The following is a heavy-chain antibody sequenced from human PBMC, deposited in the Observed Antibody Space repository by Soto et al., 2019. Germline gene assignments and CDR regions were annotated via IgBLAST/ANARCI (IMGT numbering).Heavy chain of an antibody. D-gene: IGHD2-2*01. J-gene: IGHJ3*02. Sequence: NPSETLSLTCTVSGGSISSSSYYWGWIRQPPGKGLEWIGSIYYSGSTYYDPSLKSRVTISVDTSKNQFSLKLSSVTAADTAVYYCARSFRFCSSPSCYDAFDIWGQGTMVTVSS. CDR1: GGSISSSSYY. CDR3: ARSFRFCSSPSCYDAFDI. V-gene: IGHV4-39*01. CDR2: IYYSGST.